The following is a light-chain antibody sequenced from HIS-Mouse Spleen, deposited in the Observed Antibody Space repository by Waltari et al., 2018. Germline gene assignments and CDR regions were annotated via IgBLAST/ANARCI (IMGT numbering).Light chain of an antibody. J-gene: IGLJ3*02. Sequence: QSALTHPASVSGSPGQSITISCTGTSSDVGSYNLVSGYQQHPGKAPKLMIYEGSKRPSGVSNRFSGSKSGNTASLTISGLQAEDEADYYCCSYAGSSTLVFGRGTKLTVL. CDR1: SSDVGSYNL. CDR2: EGS. V-gene: IGLV2-23*01. CDR3: CSYAGSSTLV.